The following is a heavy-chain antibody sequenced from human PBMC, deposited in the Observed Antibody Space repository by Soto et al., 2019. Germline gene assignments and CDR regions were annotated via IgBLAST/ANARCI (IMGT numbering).Heavy chain of an antibody. V-gene: IGHV4-39*01. CDR2: IYYSGST. Sequence: SETLSLTCTVSGGSISSYYWGWIRQPPGKGLEWIGSIYYSGSTYYNPSLKSRVTISVDTSKNQFSLKLSSVTAADTAVYYCARRPRSYNWFDPWGQGTLVTVSS. J-gene: IGHJ5*02. CDR3: ARRPRSYNWFDP. CDR1: GGSISSYY.